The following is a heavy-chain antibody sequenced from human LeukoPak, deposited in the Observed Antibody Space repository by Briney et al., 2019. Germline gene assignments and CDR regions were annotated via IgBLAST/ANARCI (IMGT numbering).Heavy chain of an antibody. D-gene: IGHD6-13*01. CDR3: ARPPGIAAAWFDP. J-gene: IGHJ5*02. V-gene: IGHV4-39*01. Sequence: SETLSLTCTVSGGSLSSSSYNWGWIRQPPGKGLEWIGSFDNSGSTYYNPSLKSQVTISVDTSKDQFSLKLTSVTAADTAVYYCARPPGIAAAWFDPWGQGTLVTVSS. CDR2: FDNSGST. CDR1: GGSLSSSSYN.